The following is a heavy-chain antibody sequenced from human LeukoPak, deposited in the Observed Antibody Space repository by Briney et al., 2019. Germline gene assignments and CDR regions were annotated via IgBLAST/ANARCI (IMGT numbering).Heavy chain of an antibody. V-gene: IGHV1-2*02. CDR3: ARANGATSQQWLAVRDDAFDI. Sequence: GASVKVSCKASGYTFTGYYMHWVRQAPGQGLEWMGWINPNSGGTNYAQKFQGRVTMTRDASISTAYMELSRLRSDDTAVYYCARANGATSQQWLAVRDDAFDIWGQGTMVTVSS. J-gene: IGHJ3*02. CDR2: INPNSGGT. D-gene: IGHD6-19*01. CDR1: GYTFTGYY.